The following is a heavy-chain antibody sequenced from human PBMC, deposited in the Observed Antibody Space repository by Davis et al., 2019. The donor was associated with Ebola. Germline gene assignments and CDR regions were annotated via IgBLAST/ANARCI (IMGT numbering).Heavy chain of an antibody. J-gene: IGHJ2*01. CDR1: GFTFSSYW. Sequence: GESLKISCAASGFTFSSYWMHWVRQAPGKGLVWVSRITSDGSSTSYADSVKGRFTISRDNAKNSLYLQMNSLRAEDTAVYYCARGPTVTTHWYFDLWGRGTLVTVSS. V-gene: IGHV3-74*01. CDR3: ARGPTVTTHWYFDL. CDR2: ITSDGSST. D-gene: IGHD4-17*01.